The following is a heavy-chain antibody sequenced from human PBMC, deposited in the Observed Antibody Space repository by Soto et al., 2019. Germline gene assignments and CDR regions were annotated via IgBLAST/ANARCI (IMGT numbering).Heavy chain of an antibody. D-gene: IGHD1-1*01. CDR1: GFTFSSYA. CDR3: SRDRSWTTGYYSGIDV. Sequence: QAHLVESGGGVVQPGGSLRLSCAASGFTFSSYAMHWVRQAPGKGLEWVALMWYDRSHTYYAESVKGRFNISRDESKNMLFLHMSGRRAEDTAVYYCSRDRSWTTGYYSGIDVWGQGTTVTVS. V-gene: IGHV3-33*01. CDR2: MWYDRSHT. J-gene: IGHJ6*02.